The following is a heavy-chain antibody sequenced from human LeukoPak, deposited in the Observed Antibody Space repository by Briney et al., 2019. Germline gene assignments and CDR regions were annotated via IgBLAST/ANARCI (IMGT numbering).Heavy chain of an antibody. CDR3: ARAAHTVAGIVY. CDR1: GSTFSSYT. Sequence: GGSLRLSCAASGSTFSSYTMHWVRQAPGKGLEWVAVIYYDGSNKYYADSVKGRFTISRDISKNTLYLQMNSLRAEDTAVYYCARAAHTVAGIVYWGQGTLVTVSS. CDR2: IYYDGSNK. J-gene: IGHJ4*02. V-gene: IGHV3-30*04. D-gene: IGHD6-19*01.